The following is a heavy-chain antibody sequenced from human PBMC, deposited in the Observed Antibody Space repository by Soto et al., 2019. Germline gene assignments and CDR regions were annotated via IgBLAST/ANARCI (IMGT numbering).Heavy chain of an antibody. CDR1: GLSLRTTGVG. CDR3: VQSRCYGDCLQSYSSHSYYGLDV. V-gene: IGHV2-5*02. J-gene: IGHJ6*02. D-gene: IGHD2-21*02. Sequence: QITLKESGPTLVKPTQTLTLTCTFSGLSLRTTGVGVGWVRQPPGKALEWLALLYWDDDKRYSPSLKSRLTSTKDTSEKQVVLTMTNMDTVDTATYYCVQSRCYGDCLQSYSSHSYYGLDVWGQGTTVTVSS. CDR2: LYWDDDK.